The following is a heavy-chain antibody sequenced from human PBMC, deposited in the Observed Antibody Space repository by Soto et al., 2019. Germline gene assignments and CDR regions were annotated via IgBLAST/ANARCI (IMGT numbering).Heavy chain of an antibody. Sequence: QVQLQESGPGLVKPSQTLSLTCTVSGGSISSGGYYWSWIRQHPAKGLEWIGYIYYSGSTYYNPSLKSRVTISGDTSKNQLSLKISSVTGADTAVYFCARDREGVHGTYYFVYWGQGTVVTVS. CDR3: ARDREGVHGTYYFVY. J-gene: IGHJ4*02. CDR2: IYYSGST. CDR1: GGSISSGGYY. V-gene: IGHV4-31*03. D-gene: IGHD1-26*01.